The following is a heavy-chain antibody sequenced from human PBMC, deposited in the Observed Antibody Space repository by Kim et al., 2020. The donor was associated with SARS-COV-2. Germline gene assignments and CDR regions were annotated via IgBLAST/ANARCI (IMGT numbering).Heavy chain of an antibody. CDR1: GFTFSDHY. D-gene: IGHD3-22*01. V-gene: IGHV3-72*01. CDR3: ARATRYFDSRGYNLGLD. CDR2: IRNKANSYTT. J-gene: IGHJ4*02. Sequence: GGSLRLSCAASGFTFSDHYMDWVRQAPGKGLEWVARIRNKANSYTTEYATSVKGRFTISTDDSKNSLYLQMNSLKIEDTAVYYCARATRYFDSRGYNLGLDWGQGTLVTVSS.